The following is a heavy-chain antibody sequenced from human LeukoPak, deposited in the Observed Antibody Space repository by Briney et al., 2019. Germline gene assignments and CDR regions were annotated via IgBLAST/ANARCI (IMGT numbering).Heavy chain of an antibody. CDR3: ARGEIAARPLYFDY. CDR2: INHSGST. J-gene: IGHJ4*02. CDR1: GGSFSGYY. V-gene: IGHV4-34*01. D-gene: IGHD6-6*01. Sequence: PSETLSLTCAVYGGSFSGYYWSWIRQPPGKGLEWLGEINHSGSTNYNPSLKSRVTISVDTSKNQFSLKLSSVTAADTAVYYCARGEIAARPLYFDYWGQGTLVTVSS.